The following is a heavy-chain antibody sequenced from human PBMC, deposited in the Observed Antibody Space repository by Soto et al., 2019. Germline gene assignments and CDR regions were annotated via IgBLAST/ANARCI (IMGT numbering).Heavy chain of an antibody. D-gene: IGHD6-6*01. Sequence: SETLSLTCSVSSDSMNSGGYYWSWIRQHPGKGLEWIGYIYSNGDTYYNPSLKSRVTISVDTSKNQFSLNLTSVTAADTAVYYCARRGGSSSGYYYYAMDVWGQGTTVTVS. CDR1: SDSMNSGGYY. V-gene: IGHV4-31*03. CDR2: IYSNGDT. J-gene: IGHJ6*02. CDR3: ARRGGSSSGYYYYAMDV.